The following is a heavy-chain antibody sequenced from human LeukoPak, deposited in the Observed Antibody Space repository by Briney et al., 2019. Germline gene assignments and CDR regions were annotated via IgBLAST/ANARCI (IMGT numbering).Heavy chain of an antibody. D-gene: IGHD1-7*01. CDR2: IYYSGST. J-gene: IGHJ3*02. V-gene: IGHV4-39*01. CDR1: GGSISSSSYY. CDR3: ARVNYQFIAFDI. Sequence: SETLSLTCTVSGGSISSSSYYWGWIRQPPGKGLEWIESIYYSGSTYYNPSLKSRVTISVDTSKNQFSLKLSSVTAADTAVYYCARVNYQFIAFDIWGQGTMVTVSS.